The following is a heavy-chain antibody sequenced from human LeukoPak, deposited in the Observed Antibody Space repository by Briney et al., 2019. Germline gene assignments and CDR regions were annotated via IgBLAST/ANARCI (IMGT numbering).Heavy chain of an antibody. D-gene: IGHD3-10*01. Sequence: AASVKVSCKASGYTFTRYYMHWVRQAPGQGLEWMGIINPSGGSTSYAQKFQGRVTMTEDTSTDTAYMELSSLRSEDTAVYYCATASRLWFGESRFDYWGQGTLVTVSS. CDR3: ATASRLWFGESRFDY. V-gene: IGHV1-46*01. CDR1: GYTFTRYY. CDR2: INPSGGST. J-gene: IGHJ4*02.